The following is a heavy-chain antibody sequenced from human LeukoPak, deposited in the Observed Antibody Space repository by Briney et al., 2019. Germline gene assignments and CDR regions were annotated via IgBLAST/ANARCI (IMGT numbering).Heavy chain of an antibody. CDR3: AKGRSGSYYSASHI. CDR1: GFTFSSYA. D-gene: IGHD3-10*01. Sequence: PGGSLRLSCAASGFTFSSYAMNWVRQAPGMGLEWVSGISATDGQTYYADSVKGRFTISRDNSKNTLYLQMNSLRVEDTAVYYCAKGRSGSYYSASHIWGQGTMVTISS. V-gene: IGHV3-23*01. J-gene: IGHJ3*02. CDR2: ISATDGQT.